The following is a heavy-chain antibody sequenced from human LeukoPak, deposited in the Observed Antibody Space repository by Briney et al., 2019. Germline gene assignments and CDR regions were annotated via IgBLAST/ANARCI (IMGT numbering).Heavy chain of an antibody. V-gene: IGHV3-23*01. CDR3: ARDSSVPYGITD. CDR1: GFTFSKYA. D-gene: IGHD4-17*01. J-gene: IGHJ4*02. Sequence: GGSLRLSCAASGFTFSKYAMSWVRQARGKGLEWVSAISGSDGNTFYADSVKGRFTISRDNSKNTLSLQMNNLRAEDTALYYCARDSSVPYGITDWGQGTLVTVSS. CDR2: ISGSDGNT.